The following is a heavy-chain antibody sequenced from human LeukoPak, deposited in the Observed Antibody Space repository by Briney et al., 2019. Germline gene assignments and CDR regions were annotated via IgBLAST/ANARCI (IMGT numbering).Heavy chain of an antibody. CDR1: GYSISSAYS. D-gene: IGHD3-22*01. CDR3: ASYKTYYDSSGNPFDY. Sequence: PSETLSLTCTVFGYSISSAYSWGWIRQPPGKGLEWIGSMYHNGNTYYNSSLKSRVTISADTSENQFSLKLSSVTAADTAVYYCASYKTYYDSSGNPFDYWGQGTLVTVST. CDR2: MYHNGNT. V-gene: IGHV4-38-2*02. J-gene: IGHJ4*02.